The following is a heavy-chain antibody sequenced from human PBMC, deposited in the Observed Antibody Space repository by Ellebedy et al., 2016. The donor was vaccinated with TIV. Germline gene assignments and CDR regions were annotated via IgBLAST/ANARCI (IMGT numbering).Heavy chain of an antibody. V-gene: IGHV4-31*03. CDR1: GGSISSGCYY. D-gene: IGHD3-10*01. CDR3: ARVGTMVRGVIALGMDV. J-gene: IGHJ6*02. Sequence: MPSETLSLTCTVSGGSISSGCYYWSWIRQHPGKGLEWIGYIYYSGSTYYNPSLKSRVTILVDTSKNQFSLKLSSLTASVTAVYYCARVGTMVRGVIALGMDVWGQGTTVTVSS. CDR2: IYYSGST.